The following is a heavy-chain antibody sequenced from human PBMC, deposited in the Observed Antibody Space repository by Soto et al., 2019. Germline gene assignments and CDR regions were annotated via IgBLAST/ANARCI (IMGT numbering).Heavy chain of an antibody. J-gene: IGHJ4*02. D-gene: IGHD4-4*01. V-gene: IGHV4-30-2*01. CDR3: ARATVSLLVIDY. CDR2: IYHSGST. CDR1: GGTISSGGYS. Sequence: TLSLTFAVSGGTISSGGYSWSCIRQPPGKGLEWIGYIYHSGSTYYNPSLKSRVTISVDRSKNQFSLKLSSVTAADTAVYYCARATVSLLVIDYWGQGTLVTVSS.